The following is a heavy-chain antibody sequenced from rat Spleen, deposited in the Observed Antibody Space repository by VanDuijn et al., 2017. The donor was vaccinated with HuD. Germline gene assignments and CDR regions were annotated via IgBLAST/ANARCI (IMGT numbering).Heavy chain of an antibody. D-gene: IGHD1-4*01. Sequence: EVQLVESGGGLVQPGRSLKLSCAASGFTYSNYVMAWVRQAPTKGLEWVASISTGGGNTYYRDSVKGRFTISRDNAKNTLYLQMDSLRSEDTATYYCAKPGNYYWYFDFWGPGTMVTVSS. CDR2: ISTGGGNT. J-gene: IGHJ1*01. CDR3: AKPGNYYWYFDF. CDR1: GFTYSNYV. V-gene: IGHV5S13*01.